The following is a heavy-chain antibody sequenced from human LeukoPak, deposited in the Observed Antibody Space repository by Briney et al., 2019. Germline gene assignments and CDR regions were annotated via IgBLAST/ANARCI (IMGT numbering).Heavy chain of an antibody. J-gene: IGHJ4*02. V-gene: IGHV3-74*01. Sequence: GGSLRLSCAASGFIFSNYWMHWVRQAPGKGLVWVSRINTDGSSTHYADSVKGRFTMSRDNAKNTLYLQMNSLRAEDTAVYYCTRGFWGWEVDYWGQGTLVTVSS. CDR3: TRGFWGWEVDY. CDR2: INTDGSST. CDR1: GFIFSNYW. D-gene: IGHD3-16*01.